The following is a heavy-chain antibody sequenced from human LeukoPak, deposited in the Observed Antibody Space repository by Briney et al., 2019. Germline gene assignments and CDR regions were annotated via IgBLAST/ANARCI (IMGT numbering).Heavy chain of an antibody. CDR2: IYPGDSDT. CDR1: GYSFTSYW. V-gene: IGHV5-51*01. CDR3: ARHQVAAGWDFDY. D-gene: IGHD6-13*01. Sequence: GESLKISCQGSGYSFTSYWIGWVRQMPGKGLEWMGIIYPGDSDTRSSPSFQAQVTISADKSISTAYLQWSSLKASDTAMYYCARHQVAAGWDFDYWGQGTLVTVSS. J-gene: IGHJ4*02.